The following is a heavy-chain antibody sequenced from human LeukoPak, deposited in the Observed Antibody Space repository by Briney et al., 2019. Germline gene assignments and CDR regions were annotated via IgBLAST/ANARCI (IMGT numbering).Heavy chain of an antibody. D-gene: IGHD3-16*01. CDR1: GYSFTNFG. Sequence: ASVTVSCKASGYSFTNFGVTWVRQAPGQGLEWMGWISGYNGDTNYAQRFQGRVTMTTDASTSTAYMELKTLRSDDTAVFYCVRAPADPLRPYGMNVWGQGTTVIVSS. CDR2: ISGYNGDT. V-gene: IGHV1-18*01. J-gene: IGHJ6*02. CDR3: VRAPADPLRPYGMNV.